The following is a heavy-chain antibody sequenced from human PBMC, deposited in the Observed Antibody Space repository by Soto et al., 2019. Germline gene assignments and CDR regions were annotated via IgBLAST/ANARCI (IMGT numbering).Heavy chain of an antibody. CDR2: IYHSGST. CDR1: GYSISSCYY. Sequence: PSETLSLTCAVSGYSISSCYYWGWIRQPPGKGLEWIWSIYHSGSTYYNPSLKSRVTITRDTSTSTVYMDLSSLRYEDTAVYYCARDNSQNYGTPAASSWFHPWGQGTPVTAPQ. D-gene: IGHD2-15*01. V-gene: IGHV4-38-2*02. CDR3: ARDNSQNYGTPAASSWFHP. J-gene: IGHJ5*02.